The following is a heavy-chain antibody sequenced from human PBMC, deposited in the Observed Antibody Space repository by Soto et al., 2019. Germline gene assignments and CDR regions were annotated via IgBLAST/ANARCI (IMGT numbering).Heavy chain of an antibody. CDR2: IYHSGST. J-gene: IGHJ5*02. V-gene: IGHV4-30-2*01. D-gene: IGHD1-1*01. CDR1: GGSISSVCYS. CDR3: ARDQLEGNWFDP. Sequence: SETLSLTWAVSGGSISSVCYSWNWIRQPPGKGLEWIGYIYHSGSTLYNPSLKSRVTISVDKSKNQFSLKLSSVTAADTAVYYCARDQLEGNWFDPWGQGTLVTVSS.